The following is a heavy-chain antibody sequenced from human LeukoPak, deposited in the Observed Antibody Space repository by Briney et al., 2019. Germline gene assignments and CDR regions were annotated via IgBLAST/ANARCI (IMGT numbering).Heavy chain of an antibody. CDR2: ISYDGSNK. Sequence: GGSLRLSCAASRFTFSSYAMHWVRQAPGKGLEWVAVISYDGSNKYYADSVKGRFTISRDNSKNTLYLQMNSLRAEDTAVYYCARDGSRGSCSGGSCYENWFDPWGQGTLVPVSS. V-gene: IGHV3-30-3*01. CDR3: ARDGSRGSCSGGSCYENWFDP. D-gene: IGHD2-15*01. CDR1: RFTFSSYA. J-gene: IGHJ5*02.